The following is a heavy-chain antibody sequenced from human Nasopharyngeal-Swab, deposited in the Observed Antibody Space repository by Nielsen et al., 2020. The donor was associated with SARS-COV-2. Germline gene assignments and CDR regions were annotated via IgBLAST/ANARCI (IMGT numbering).Heavy chain of an antibody. V-gene: IGHV3-48*01. Sequence: WIRQPPGKGLEWVSYISSSSSTIYYADSVKGRFTISRDNAKNSLYLQMNSLRAEDTAVYYCASRQNVLRFLEWSSYYYYYHMDVWGKGTTVTVSS. CDR2: ISSSSSTI. CDR3: ASRQNVLRFLEWSSYYYYYHMDV. J-gene: IGHJ6*03. D-gene: IGHD3-3*01.